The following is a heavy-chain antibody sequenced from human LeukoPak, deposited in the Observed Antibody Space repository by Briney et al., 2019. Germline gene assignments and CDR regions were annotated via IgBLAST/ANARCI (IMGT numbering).Heavy chain of an antibody. J-gene: IGHJ4*02. Sequence: PGGSLRLSCAASGFTFSTYGMHWVRQAPGKGLEWVALIWYDGSNEYYADSVKGRFTISRDNSKNTLYLQMNSLRAEDTAVYYCARIPADTVVGLGGLDYWGQGALVTVSS. CDR2: IWYDGSNE. D-gene: IGHD2-21*01. CDR1: GFTFSTYG. CDR3: ARIPADTVVGLGGLDY. V-gene: IGHV3-33*01.